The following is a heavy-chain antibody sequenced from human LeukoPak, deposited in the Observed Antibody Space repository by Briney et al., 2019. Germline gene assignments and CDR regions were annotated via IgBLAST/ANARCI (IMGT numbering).Heavy chain of an antibody. CDR2: ISSSSSYI. J-gene: IGHJ4*02. D-gene: IGHD2-2*02. V-gene: IGHV3-21*01. Sequence: PGGSLRLSCAASGFTFSSYSMNWVRQAPGKGLEWVSSISSSSSYIYYADSVKGRFTISRDNAKNSLYLQMNSLRAEDTAVYYCARDSRHCSSTSCYTGDHWGQGTLVTVSS. CDR1: GFTFSSYS. CDR3: ARDSRHCSSTSCYTGDH.